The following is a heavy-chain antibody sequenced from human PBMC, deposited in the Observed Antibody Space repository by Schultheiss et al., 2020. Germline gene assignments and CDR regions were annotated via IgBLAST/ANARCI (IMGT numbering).Heavy chain of an antibody. CDR2: IYHSGTT. J-gene: IGHJ5*02. Sequence: SETLSLTCAVSGYSISSGYYWGWIRQPPGKGLEWIGSIYHSGTTYYNPSLKSRVTISVDTSKNEFSLNLISVTAADTAVYYCGRPKGGAFNWFDPWGQGTLVTVSA. CDR3: GRPKGGAFNWFDP. V-gene: IGHV4-38-2*01. D-gene: IGHD2-21*01. CDR1: GYSISSGYY.